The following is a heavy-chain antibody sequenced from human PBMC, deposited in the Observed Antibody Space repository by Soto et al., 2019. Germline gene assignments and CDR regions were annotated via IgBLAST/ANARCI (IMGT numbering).Heavy chain of an antibody. CDR3: ARDNGFGESDV. J-gene: IGHJ6*02. V-gene: IGHV1-18*01. D-gene: IGHD3-10*01. CDR2: ISAYNGNN. CDR1: GYTFTSYG. Sequence: QVQLVQSGAEVKKPGASVKVSCKASGYTFTSYGITWVRQAPGQGLEWMGWISAYNGNNNYAQKLRGRVTMTTDTSPSTGYMELGSVTSDDTAVYDCARDNGFGESDVWGQGTTVTVSS.